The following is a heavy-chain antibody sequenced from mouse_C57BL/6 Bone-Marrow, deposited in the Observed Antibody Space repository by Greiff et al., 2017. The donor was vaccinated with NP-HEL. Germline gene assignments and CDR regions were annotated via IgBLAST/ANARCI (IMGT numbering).Heavy chain of an antibody. J-gene: IGHJ1*03. D-gene: IGHD2-1*01. CDR3: ATYGNYFYWYFDV. CDR1: GYTFTSYW. CDR2: IYPGSGST. Sequence: QVQLQQPGAELVRPGSSVKLSCKASGYTFTSYWMHWVKQRPIQGLEWIGDIYPGSGSTNYNEKFKSKATLTVDTSSSTAYMQLSSLTSEDSAVYYCATYGNYFYWYFDVWGTGTTVTVSS. V-gene: IGHV1-55*01.